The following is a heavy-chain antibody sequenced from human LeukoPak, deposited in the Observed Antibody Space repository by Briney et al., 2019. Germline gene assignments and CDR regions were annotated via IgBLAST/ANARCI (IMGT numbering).Heavy chain of an antibody. CDR3: ARGLSGWYGGAYDY. J-gene: IGHJ4*02. V-gene: IGHV4-34*01. D-gene: IGHD6-19*01. Sequence: SGTLSLTCAVYGGSFSGYYWSWVRQPPGKGLEWIGEINHSGSTNYNPSLTSRVTISVDTSKNQFSLKLSSVTAADTAVYYCARGLSGWYGGAYDYWGQGTLVTVSS. CDR2: INHSGST. CDR1: GGSFSGYY.